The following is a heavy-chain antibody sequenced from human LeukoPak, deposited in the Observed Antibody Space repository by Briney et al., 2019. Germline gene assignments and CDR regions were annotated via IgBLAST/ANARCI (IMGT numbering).Heavy chain of an antibody. CDR3: ASWQMTTVITLAFDI. J-gene: IGHJ3*02. Sequence: SVKVSCKASGGTFSSYAISWVRQAPGQGLEWMGGIIPIFGTANYAQKFQGRVTITADKSTSTAYMELSSLRSEDTAVYYCASWQMTTVITLAFDIWGQGTMVTVSS. V-gene: IGHV1-69*06. D-gene: IGHD4-17*01. CDR1: GGTFSSYA. CDR2: IIPIFGTA.